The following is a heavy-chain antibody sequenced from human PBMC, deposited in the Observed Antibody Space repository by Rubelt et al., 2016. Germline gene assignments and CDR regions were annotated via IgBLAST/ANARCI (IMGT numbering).Heavy chain of an antibody. Sequence: QVTLKESGPVLVKFTETLTLTCTVSGFSLNNARMGVTWIRQPPGKALEWLAHIFSNVEKSYSTSLKSRLTISRDTSKSQVVLTMRNMDPVDTATYYCARIRSWQYDFWSVWFDSWGQGTLVTVSS. D-gene: IGHD3-3*01. CDR1: GFSLNNARMG. J-gene: IGHJ5*01. V-gene: IGHV2-26*02. CDR3: ARIRSWQYDFWSVWFDS. CDR2: IFSNVEK.